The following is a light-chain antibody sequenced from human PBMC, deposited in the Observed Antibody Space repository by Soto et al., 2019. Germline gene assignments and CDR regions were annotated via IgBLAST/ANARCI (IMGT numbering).Light chain of an antibody. J-gene: IGKJ2*01. Sequence: EIVLVQSPGTLSLSPGERATLSCRASQSVSNNYLAWYQQKPGQAPRLLIYGASSRATGVPDSFSGSGTGTDFSLTITRLEPEDFAVYYCQQYGVSPLMFTFGQGTKV. CDR3: QQYGVSPLMFT. CDR1: QSVSNNY. CDR2: GAS. V-gene: IGKV3-20*01.